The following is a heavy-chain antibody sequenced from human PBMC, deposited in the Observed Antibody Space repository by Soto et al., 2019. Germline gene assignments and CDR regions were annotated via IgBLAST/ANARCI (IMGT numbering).Heavy chain of an antibody. J-gene: IGHJ6*02. CDR3: ARHDRSSLNLYYCYMDV. Sequence: GESLKISCKGSGYSFTTYWIGWVRQMPGKGLEWMGIIYPGDSDTRYSPSFQGQVTISVDESISTAYLQWSSLKASDTAMYYCARHDRSSLNLYYCYMDVWGQGTTVTVSS. V-gene: IGHV5-51*01. CDR2: IYPGDSDT. CDR1: GYSFTTYW. D-gene: IGHD6-13*01.